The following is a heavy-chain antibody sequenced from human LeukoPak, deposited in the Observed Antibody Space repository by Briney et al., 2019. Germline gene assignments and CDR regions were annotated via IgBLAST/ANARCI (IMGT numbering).Heavy chain of an antibody. D-gene: IGHD3-9*01. Sequence: GGSLRLSCAASGFTFNAYAMNWVRQATGKGLEWVSLISGTGVSTVYADSVKGRFTISKDNSKNTVYLQMNGLRAEDTAVYYCAKGASIHVTGPDFWGPGTLVTVSS. V-gene: IGHV3-23*01. CDR3: AKGASIHVTGPDF. CDR2: ISGTGVST. J-gene: IGHJ4*02. CDR1: GFTFNAYA.